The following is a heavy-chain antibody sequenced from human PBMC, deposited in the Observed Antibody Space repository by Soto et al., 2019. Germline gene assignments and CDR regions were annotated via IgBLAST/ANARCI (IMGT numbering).Heavy chain of an antibody. J-gene: IGHJ4*02. Sequence: GASVKVSCKPSGYIFTSYYIHWVRQAPGQGLEWMGIINPSGGGTTYAQKFQGRVTMTRDTSTSTVYMELSSLRAEDTAFYYCARAPGYYGDFFGYWGQGTLVTVSS. D-gene: IGHD4-17*01. V-gene: IGHV1-46*01. CDR2: INPSGGGT. CDR3: ARAPGYYGDFFGY. CDR1: GYIFTSYY.